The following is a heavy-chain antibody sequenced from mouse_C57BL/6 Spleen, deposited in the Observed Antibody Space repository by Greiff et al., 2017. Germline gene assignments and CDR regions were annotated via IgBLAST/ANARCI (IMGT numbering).Heavy chain of an antibody. CDR2: INPSSGYT. J-gene: IGHJ2*01. CDR3: ARVHYYGSSFDY. D-gene: IGHD1-1*01. V-gene: IGHV1-4*01. CDR1: GYTFTSYT. Sequence: QVHVKQSGAELARPGASVKMSCKASGYTFTSYTMHWVKQRPGQGLEWIGYINPSSGYTKYNQKFKDKATLTADKSSSTAYMQLSSLTSEDSAVYYCARVHYYGSSFDYWGQGTTLTVSS.